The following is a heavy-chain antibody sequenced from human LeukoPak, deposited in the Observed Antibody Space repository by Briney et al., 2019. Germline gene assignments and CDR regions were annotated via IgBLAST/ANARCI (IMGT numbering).Heavy chain of an antibody. V-gene: IGHV3-30*18. CDR1: GFTFSSYG. CDR2: ISYDGSNK. CDR3: AKGGGYESAGDY. D-gene: IGHD5-12*01. Sequence: PGRSLRLSCAASGFTFSSYGMHWVRQAPGKGLEWVAVISYDGSNKYDADSVKGRFTISRDNSKNTLYLQMNSLRAEDTAVYYCAKGGGYESAGDYWGQGTLVTVSS. J-gene: IGHJ4*02.